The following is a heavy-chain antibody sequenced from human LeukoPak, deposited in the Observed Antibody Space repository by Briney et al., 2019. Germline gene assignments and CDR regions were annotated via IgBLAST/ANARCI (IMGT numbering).Heavy chain of an antibody. D-gene: IGHD3-10*01. Sequence: SESLSLTCTVSGASPYWTWIRQPPGKGLEWIGYIYSTTGTTNSDPSLKSRVTMSLDTSKKHLSLKLSAVTAADTAVYYCARGYGWFDPWGQGILVIVSS. V-gene: IGHV4-4*09. CDR1: GASPY. CDR3: ARGYGWFDP. CDR2: IYSTTGTT. J-gene: IGHJ5*02.